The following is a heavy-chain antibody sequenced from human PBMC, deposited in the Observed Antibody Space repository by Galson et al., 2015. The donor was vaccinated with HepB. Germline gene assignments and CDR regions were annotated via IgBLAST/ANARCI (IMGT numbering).Heavy chain of an antibody. Sequence: QSGAEVKKPGESLRISCKGSGYSFTSYWISWVRQMPGKGLEWMGRIDPSDSYTNYSPSFQGHVTISADKSISTAYLQWSSLKASDTAMYYCARPSERKRTVTTTDVDYWGQGTLVTVSS. CDR2: IDPSDSYT. V-gene: IGHV5-10-1*01. J-gene: IGHJ4*02. D-gene: IGHD4-17*01. CDR1: GYSFTSYW. CDR3: ARPSERKRTVTTTDVDY.